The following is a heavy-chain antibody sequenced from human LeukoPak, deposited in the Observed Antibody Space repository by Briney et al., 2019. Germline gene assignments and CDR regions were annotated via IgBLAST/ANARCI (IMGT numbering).Heavy chain of an antibody. V-gene: IGHV3-23*01. CDR2: ISDSGGGT. Sequence: GGSLRLSCAASGFTFSSYVMNWVRQAPGKGLEWVSGISDSGGGTYYADSVKGRFTISRDNSKNTLYLQMDSLRAEDTAVYYCAKLPGRAADYWGQGTLVTVSS. CDR3: AKLPGRAADY. CDR1: GFTFSSYV. J-gene: IGHJ4*02.